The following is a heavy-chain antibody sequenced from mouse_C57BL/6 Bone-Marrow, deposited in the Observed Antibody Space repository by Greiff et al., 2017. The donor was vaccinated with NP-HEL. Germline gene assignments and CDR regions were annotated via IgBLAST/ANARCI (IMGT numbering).Heavy chain of an antibody. Sequence: QVQLQQPGAELVKPGASVKLSCKASGYTFSSYWMHWVKQRPGQGLEWIGMIHPNSGSTNYNEKFKSKATLTVDKSSSTAYMQLSSLTSEDSAVYYCASPYNYGSDDYWGQGTTLTVSS. J-gene: IGHJ2*01. CDR2: IHPNSGST. CDR1: GYTFSSYW. D-gene: IGHD1-1*01. V-gene: IGHV1-64*01. CDR3: ASPYNYGSDDY.